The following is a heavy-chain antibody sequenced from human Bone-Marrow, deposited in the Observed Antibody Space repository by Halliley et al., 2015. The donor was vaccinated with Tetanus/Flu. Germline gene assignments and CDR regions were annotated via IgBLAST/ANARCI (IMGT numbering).Heavy chain of an antibody. D-gene: IGHD1-1*01. V-gene: IGHV1-8*01. CDR3: ARNKWNTGAFDY. CDR2: MSPISGNT. Sequence: QLVQSGAEVKKPGASVKVSCKASGYTFTTYDINWVRQAPGQGLEWMGWMSPISGNTGYAQKFQGRVTLTRSTSVSTAFMELSSLTSEDTAVYYCARNKWNTGAFDYWGQGTLVTVSS. J-gene: IGHJ4*02. CDR1: GYTFTTYD.